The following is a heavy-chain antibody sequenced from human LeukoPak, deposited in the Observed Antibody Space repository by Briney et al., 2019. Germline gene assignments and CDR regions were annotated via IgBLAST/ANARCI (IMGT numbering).Heavy chain of an antibody. J-gene: IGHJ4*02. CDR2: IYPGDSDT. CDR1: GYSFTCYW. CDR3: ARGFDYYDSSGYYFPFDY. Sequence: GESLKISCKGSGYSFTCYWIGWVRQMPGKGLEWMGIIYPGDSDTRYSPSFQGQVTISADKSISTAYLQWSSLKASDTAMYYCARGFDYYDSSGYYFPFDYWGQGTLVTVSS. V-gene: IGHV5-51*01. D-gene: IGHD3-22*01.